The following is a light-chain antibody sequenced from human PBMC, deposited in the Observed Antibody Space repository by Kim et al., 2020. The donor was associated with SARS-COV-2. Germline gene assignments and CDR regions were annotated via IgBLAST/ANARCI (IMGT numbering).Light chain of an antibody. CDR3: QQYNISPFT. Sequence: GDRVTITCRARQGISSALAWYQQKPGKAPKLLIYDASSLQSGVPSRFSGSGYGTEFTLTIRSLRPEDYATYFCQQYNISPFTFGPGTKVDI. CDR1: QGISSA. J-gene: IGKJ3*01. V-gene: IGKV1-13*02. CDR2: DAS.